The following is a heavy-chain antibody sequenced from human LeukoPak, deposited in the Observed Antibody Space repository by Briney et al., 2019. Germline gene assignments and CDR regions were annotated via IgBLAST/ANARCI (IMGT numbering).Heavy chain of an antibody. CDR2: IYSGGNI. Sequence: GGSLRLSCAASGFTVSSTYMSWVRQAPGKGLEWVSVIYSGGNIYYIDSVKGRFTISRDTSKNTLYLQMNSLRAEDTAVYYCARVGRYYDILGWGQGTLVTVSS. V-gene: IGHV3-53*01. D-gene: IGHD3-9*01. CDR3: ARVGRYYDILG. CDR1: GFTVSSTY. J-gene: IGHJ4*02.